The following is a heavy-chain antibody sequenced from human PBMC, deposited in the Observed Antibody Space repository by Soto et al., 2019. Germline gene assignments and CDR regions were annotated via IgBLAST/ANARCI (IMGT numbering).Heavy chain of an antibody. D-gene: IGHD3-3*01. CDR1: GFSLSTSGVG. CDR2: IYWDDDK. Sequence: SGPTLVNPTQTLTLTCTFSGFSLSTSGVGVGWIRQPPGKALEWLTLIYWDDDKRYSPSLKTRLTLTKDTSKNQVVLTMTNMDPVDTATYYCAHRTTIFSAFDTWGQGTMVTVSS. CDR3: AHRTTIFSAFDT. V-gene: IGHV2-5*02. J-gene: IGHJ3*02.